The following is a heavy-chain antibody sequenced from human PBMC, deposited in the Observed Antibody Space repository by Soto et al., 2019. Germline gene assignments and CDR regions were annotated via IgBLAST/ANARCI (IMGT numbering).Heavy chain of an antibody. V-gene: IGHV1-69*10. Sequence: GASVKVSCKASGYAFTSYGISWVRQAPGQGLEWMGWIIANHGKANYAQKFQGRVTITADKSTSTAYMELSSLRSEDTAVYYCARGGPDTIFGVVPMDVWGKGTTVTVSS. D-gene: IGHD3-3*01. CDR1: GYAFTSYG. CDR2: IIANHGKA. CDR3: ARGGPDTIFGVVPMDV. J-gene: IGHJ6*03.